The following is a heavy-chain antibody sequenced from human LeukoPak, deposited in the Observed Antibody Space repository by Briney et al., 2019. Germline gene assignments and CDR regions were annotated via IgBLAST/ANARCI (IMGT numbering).Heavy chain of an antibody. V-gene: IGHV1-46*01. CDR3: ARGSGGYDTGSDY. Sequence: ASVKVSCKASGYTLTNHYIHWVRQAPGQGLEWMGIMKPSGGSTNYAQKFQGRVTITADESTSTAYMELSSPRSEDTAVYYCARGSGGYDTGSDYWGQGTLVTVSS. CDR2: MKPSGGST. CDR1: GYTLTNHY. D-gene: IGHD5-12*01. J-gene: IGHJ4*02.